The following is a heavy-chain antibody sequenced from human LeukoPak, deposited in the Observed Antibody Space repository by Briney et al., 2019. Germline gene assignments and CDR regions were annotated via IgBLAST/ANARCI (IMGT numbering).Heavy chain of an antibody. V-gene: IGHV3-23*01. J-gene: IGHJ1*01. CDR2: ISGSGGST. CDR3: AKGGHPSTVTTPRYFQH. Sequence: GGSLRLSCAASGFSFSSYAMSWVRQAPGKGLEWVSSISGSGGSTNYADSVKGRFTIARDNSKHTLYLQMNNLRAEDTAVYYCAKGGHPSTVTTPRYFQHWGQGTLVTVSS. D-gene: IGHD4-17*01. CDR1: GFSFSSYA.